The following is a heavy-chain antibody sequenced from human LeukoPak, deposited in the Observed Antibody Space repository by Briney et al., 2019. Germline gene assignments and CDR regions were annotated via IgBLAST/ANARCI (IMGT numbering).Heavy chain of an antibody. CDR2: FDPEDGET. CDR1: GYTLTELS. CDR3: AREVEGYSSGWLYYGMDV. J-gene: IGHJ6*02. D-gene: IGHD6-19*01. V-gene: IGHV1-24*01. Sequence: GASVKVSCKVSGYTLTELSMRWVRQAPGKGLEWMGGFDPEDGETIYAQKFQGRVTMTEDTSTDTAYMELSSLRSEDTAVYYCAREVEGYSSGWLYYGMDVWGQGTTVTVSS.